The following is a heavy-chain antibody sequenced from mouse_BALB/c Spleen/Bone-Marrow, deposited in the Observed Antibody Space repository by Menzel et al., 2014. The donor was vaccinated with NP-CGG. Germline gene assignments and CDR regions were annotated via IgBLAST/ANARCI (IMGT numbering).Heavy chain of an antibody. CDR2: IRGKANNHAI. CDR1: GFTFSDAW. V-gene: IGHV6-6*01. Sequence: EVKVEESGGGLVQPGGSMKLSCAASGFTFSDAWMDWVRQSPEKGLEWVAEIRGKANNHAIYYAESVKGRFTISRDDSKSSVYLQMNSLRAEDTGIYYCIGYDDYAVDYWGQGTSVTVSS. J-gene: IGHJ4*01. CDR3: IGYDDYAVDY. D-gene: IGHD2-2*01.